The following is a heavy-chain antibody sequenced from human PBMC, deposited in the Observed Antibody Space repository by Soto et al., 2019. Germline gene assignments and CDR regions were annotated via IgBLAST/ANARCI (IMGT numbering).Heavy chain of an antibody. CDR3: ARSGYDLRVDV. V-gene: IGHV4-34*01. Sequence: SETLSLTCAVYGGSFSGYYWSWIRQPPGKGLEWIGEINHSGSTNYNPSLKSRVTISVDTSKNQFSLKLSSVTAADTAVYYCARSGYDLRVDVWGQGTTVTVSS. CDR1: GGSFSGYY. CDR2: INHSGST. J-gene: IGHJ6*02. D-gene: IGHD5-12*01.